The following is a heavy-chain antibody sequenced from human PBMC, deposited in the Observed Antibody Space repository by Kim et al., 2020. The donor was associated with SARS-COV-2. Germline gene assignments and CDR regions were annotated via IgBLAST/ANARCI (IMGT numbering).Heavy chain of an antibody. V-gene: IGHV4-34*01. CDR3: ARAGSSPPKFDS. CDR2: T. J-gene: IGHJ5*01. Sequence: TNYNPSLKSRLTISVDTSKGQFSLKLLSATAADTAIYFCARAGSSPPKFDSWGQGNLVTVSS. D-gene: IGHD6-13*01.